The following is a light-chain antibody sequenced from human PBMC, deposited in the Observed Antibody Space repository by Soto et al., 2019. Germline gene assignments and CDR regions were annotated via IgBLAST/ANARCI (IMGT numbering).Light chain of an antibody. Sequence: DIQMTQSPSTLSASVGDRVTITCRASQSISSWLAWYQQKPGKAPKLLIYDASSLESGVPSRFSGSGSETEFTLTISSLQPDDFTPYYCQQYNSYSGTVGQGTKV. CDR2: DAS. J-gene: IGKJ1*01. V-gene: IGKV1-5*01. CDR3: QQYNSYSGT. CDR1: QSISSW.